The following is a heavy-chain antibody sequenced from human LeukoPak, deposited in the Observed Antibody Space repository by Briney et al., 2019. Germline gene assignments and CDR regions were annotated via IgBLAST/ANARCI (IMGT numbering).Heavy chain of an antibody. CDR3: ASSVSSSGYYSWGY. V-gene: IGHV4-4*07. CDR1: GGSISSYY. D-gene: IGHD3-22*01. CDR2: IYTSGST. J-gene: IGHJ4*02. Sequence: SETLSLTCTVSGGSISSYYWSWIRQPAGKGLEWIGRIYTSGSTNYNPSLKSRVTMSVDTSKNQFSLKLSSVTAADTAVYYCASSVSSSGYYSWGYWGQGTLVTVSS.